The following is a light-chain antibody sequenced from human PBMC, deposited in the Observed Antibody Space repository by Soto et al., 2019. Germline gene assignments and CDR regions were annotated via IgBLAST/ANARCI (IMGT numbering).Light chain of an antibody. CDR3: QQYKNWPL. J-gene: IGKJ5*01. V-gene: IGKV3-15*01. CDR1: HSVNSH. Sequence: MMMTQSPATLSVSPGERVTLSRRTSHSVNSHVAWYQQKPGQAPRLLLYGASTRATGIPVRFSGSGFGTEFTLTISSLQSEDFAVYYCQQYKNWPLFGQGTRLEI. CDR2: GAS.